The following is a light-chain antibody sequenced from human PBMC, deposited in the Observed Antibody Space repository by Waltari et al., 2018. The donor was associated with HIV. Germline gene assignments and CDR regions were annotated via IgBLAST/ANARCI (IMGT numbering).Light chain of an antibody. J-gene: IGLJ2*01. CDR1: TSNIGAGYD. Sequence: QSVLTQPPSVSGAPGQRVTIPCTGNTSNIGAGYDVPWYQQLPGTAPKLPIYGDANRPSGVPDRFAGSTSGTSASLAITGLRAEDECDYYCQSYDRSLSGVIFGGGTKLTVL. CDR2: GDA. CDR3: QSYDRSLSGVI. V-gene: IGLV1-40*01.